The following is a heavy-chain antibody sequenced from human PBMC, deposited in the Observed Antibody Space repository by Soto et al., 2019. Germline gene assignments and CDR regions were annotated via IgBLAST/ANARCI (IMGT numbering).Heavy chain of an antibody. CDR2: ISSSSSYT. D-gene: IGHD3-3*01. Sequence: GGSLRLSCAASGFTFSDYYMSWIRQAPGKGLEWVSYISSSSSYTNYADSVKGRFTISRDNAKNSLYLQMNSLRAEDTAVYYCARVRDFTWYFDLWGRGTLVTVSS. CDR3: ARVRDFTWYFDL. CDR1: GFTFSDYY. J-gene: IGHJ2*01. V-gene: IGHV3-11*06.